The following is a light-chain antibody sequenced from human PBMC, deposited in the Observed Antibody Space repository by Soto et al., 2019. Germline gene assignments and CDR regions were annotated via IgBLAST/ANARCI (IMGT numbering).Light chain of an antibody. CDR2: AAS. J-gene: IGKJ5*01. CDR3: QQYDNLPQPIT. Sequence: ALRMTQSPSSLSASTGDRVTITCRASQGISSYLAWYQQKPGKAPKLLIYAASNLETGVPSRFSGSGSGTDFTFTISSLQPEDIATYYCQQYDNLPQPITFGQGTRLEIK. CDR1: QGISSY. V-gene: IGKV1-8*01.